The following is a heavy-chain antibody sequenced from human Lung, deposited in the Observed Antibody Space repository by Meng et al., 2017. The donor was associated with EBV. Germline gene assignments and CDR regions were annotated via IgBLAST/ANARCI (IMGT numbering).Heavy chain of an antibody. Sequence: QVHLQPSGPGLVKPSPTPSPTWAISGDSVPSNSAAWNWIRQSPSRGLEWLGRTYYRSKWYNDYAVSVKSRITINPDTSKNQFSLQLNSVTPEDTAVYYCASSRPLAGNWNYHYWGQGTLVTVSS. CDR3: ASSRPLAGNWNYHY. CDR1: GDSVPSNSAA. D-gene: IGHD1-7*01. J-gene: IGHJ4*02. CDR2: TYYRSKWYN. V-gene: IGHV6-1*01.